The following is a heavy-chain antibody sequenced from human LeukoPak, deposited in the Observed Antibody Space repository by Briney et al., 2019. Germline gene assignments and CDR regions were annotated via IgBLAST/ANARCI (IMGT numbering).Heavy chain of an antibody. CDR3: VRKRGVGVDANAFDV. D-gene: IGHD3-3*01. CDR2: IHPNGGDT. J-gene: IGHJ3*01. Sequence: ASLKVSCKASGYTFSDYYVHWVRQAPGQGLEWIGWIHPNGGDTIYAQKFQPRVTMTTDTSISTAYMELFRLRSDETAVYYCVRKRGVGVDANAFDVWRQGTMVTVSS. CDR1: GYTFSDYY. V-gene: IGHV1-2*02.